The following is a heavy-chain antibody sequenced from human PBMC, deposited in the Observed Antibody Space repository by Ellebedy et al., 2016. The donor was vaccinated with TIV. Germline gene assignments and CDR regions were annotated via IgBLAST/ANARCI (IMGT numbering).Heavy chain of an antibody. CDR3: MRAPRGTYYNGPMYYYGMDV. CDR1: GYTFTSYD. V-gene: IGHV1-8*01. D-gene: IGHD3-10*01. J-gene: IGHJ6*02. CDR2: MNSNSGNT. Sequence: ASVQVSCXASGYTFTSYDINWVRQATGQGLEWMGWMNSNSGNTCYAQKFQGRVTLTRNTSISTAYMEVSSLRSDDTAVYYCMRAPRGTYYNGPMYYYGMDVWGQGTTVTVSS.